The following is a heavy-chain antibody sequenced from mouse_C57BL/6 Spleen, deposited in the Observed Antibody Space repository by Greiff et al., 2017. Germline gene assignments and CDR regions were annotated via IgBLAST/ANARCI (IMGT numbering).Heavy chain of an antibody. CDR1: GYTFTSYW. CDR3: ARWVYYYGSSHYFDY. D-gene: IGHD1-1*01. CDR2: IHPNSGST. Sequence: VKLQQPGAELVKPGASVKLSCKASGYTFTSYWMHWVKQRPGQGLEWIGMIHPNSGSTNYNEKFKSKATLTVDKSSSTAYMQLSSLTSEDSAVYYCARWVYYYGSSHYFDYWGQGTTLTVSS. J-gene: IGHJ2*01. V-gene: IGHV1-64*01.